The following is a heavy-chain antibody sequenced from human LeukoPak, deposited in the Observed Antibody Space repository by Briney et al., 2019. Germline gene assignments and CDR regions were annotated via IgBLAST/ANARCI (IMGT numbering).Heavy chain of an antibody. V-gene: IGHV5-51*01. CDR3: ARQGESYYGSGNYFDY. CDR1: GYSFTSYW. D-gene: IGHD3-10*01. Sequence: GKSLKISCKGSGYSFTSYWIGWVRQMPGKGLEWMGIIYPGDSDTRYSPSFQGQVTISADKSISTAYLQWSSLKASDTAMYYCARQGESYYGSGNYFDYWGQGTLVTVSS. CDR2: IYPGDSDT. J-gene: IGHJ4*02.